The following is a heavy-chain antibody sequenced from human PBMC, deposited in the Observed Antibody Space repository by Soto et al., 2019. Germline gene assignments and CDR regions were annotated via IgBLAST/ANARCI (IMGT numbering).Heavy chain of an antibody. CDR3: AASQKGYNWNYFDH. J-gene: IGHJ4*02. CDR1: GGSISGSYYY. D-gene: IGHD1-20*01. Sequence: SETLSLTCAVSGGSISGSYYYWAWLRQSPGKGPEWIGSVFYTGFTSYNPSLESRVSVSVDTSKSQFSLKLSAVTAADTAVYYCAASQKGYNWNYFDHWGQGALVTVSS. CDR2: VFYTGFT. V-gene: IGHV4-39*01.